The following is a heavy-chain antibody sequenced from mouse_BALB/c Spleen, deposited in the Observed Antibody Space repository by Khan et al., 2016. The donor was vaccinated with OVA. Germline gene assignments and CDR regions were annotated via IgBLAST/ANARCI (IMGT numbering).Heavy chain of an antibody. CDR3: ARSTYRYAFAY. Sequence: VQLQESGPSLVKPSQTLSLTCSVTGESITSGYWSWIRKFPGNKLEYMGYMIYSGNTYYNPSLKSRISITRHTSKNQYYLQLNSVTTEDTATYYCARSTYRYAFAYWGQGTLVTVSA. CDR2: MIYSGNT. J-gene: IGHJ3*01. V-gene: IGHV3-8*02. D-gene: IGHD2-14*01. CDR1: GESITSGY.